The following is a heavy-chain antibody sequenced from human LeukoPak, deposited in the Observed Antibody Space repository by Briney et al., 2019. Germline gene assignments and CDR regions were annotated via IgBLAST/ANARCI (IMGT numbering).Heavy chain of an antibody. CDR1: GYTFTSYG. CDR2: KNPNSGNT. CDR3: ARNKRFLMPRAFDI. Sequence: ASVKVSCKASGYTFTSYGINWVRQATGQGLEWMGWKNPNSGNTGYAQKFQGRVTMTRNTSISTAYMELSSLRSEETAVYYCARNKRFLMPRAFDIWGQGTMVTVSS. D-gene: IGHD2-2*01. J-gene: IGHJ3*02. V-gene: IGHV1-8*01.